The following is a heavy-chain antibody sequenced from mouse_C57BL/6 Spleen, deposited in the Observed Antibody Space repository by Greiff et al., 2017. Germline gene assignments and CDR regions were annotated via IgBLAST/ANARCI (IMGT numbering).Heavy chain of an antibody. CDR3: ARGRGYGSSPFAY. CDR1: GYSITSGYY. CDR2: ISYDGSN. D-gene: IGHD1-1*01. J-gene: IGHJ3*01. V-gene: IGHV3-6*01. Sequence: DVQLQESGPGLVKPSQSLSLTCSVTGYSITSGYYWNWIRQFPGNKLEWMGYISYDGSNNYNPSLKNRISITRDKSKNQFFLKLNSVTTEDTATYYCARGRGYGSSPFAYWGQGTLVTVSA.